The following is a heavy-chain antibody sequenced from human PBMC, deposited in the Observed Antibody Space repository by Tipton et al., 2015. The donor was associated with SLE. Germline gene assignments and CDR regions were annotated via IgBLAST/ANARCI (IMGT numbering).Heavy chain of an antibody. CDR2: IYYSGST. J-gene: IGHJ4*02. CDR1: GGSISSSSYY. D-gene: IGHD1-1*01. V-gene: IGHV4-39*07. CDR3: ARGNWNDLGY. Sequence: TLSLTCTVSGGSISSSSYYWGWIRQPPGKGLEWIGSIYYSGSTYYNPSLKSRVTISVDTSKNQFSLKLSSVTAAGTAVYYCARGNWNDLGYWGQGTLVTVSS.